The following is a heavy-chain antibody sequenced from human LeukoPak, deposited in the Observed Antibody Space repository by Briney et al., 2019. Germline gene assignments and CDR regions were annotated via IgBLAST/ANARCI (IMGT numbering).Heavy chain of an antibody. Sequence: GGSLRLSCATSGFTFSSYWMSWVRQAPGKGLEWVANIKQDGSEKYYVDSVKGRFTISRDNAKNSLYLQMNSLRAEDTAVYYCATKDYGDYETFDYWGQGTLVTVS. CDR1: GFTFSSYW. J-gene: IGHJ4*02. D-gene: IGHD4-17*01. CDR3: ATKDYGDYETFDY. CDR2: IKQDGSEK. V-gene: IGHV3-7*05.